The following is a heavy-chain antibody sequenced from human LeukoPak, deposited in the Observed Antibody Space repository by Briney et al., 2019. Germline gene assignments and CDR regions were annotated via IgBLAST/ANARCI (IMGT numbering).Heavy chain of an antibody. CDR1: GGSISSYY. CDR3: AREPKVRGYDY. V-gene: IGHV4-59*12. Sequence: SETLSLTSTVSGGSISSYYWSWIRQPPGKGLEWIGYIYHSGSTYYNPSLKSRVTISVDRSKNQFSLKLSSVTAADTAVYYCAREPKVRGYDYWGQGTLVTVSS. D-gene: IGHD3-10*01. J-gene: IGHJ4*02. CDR2: IYHSGST.